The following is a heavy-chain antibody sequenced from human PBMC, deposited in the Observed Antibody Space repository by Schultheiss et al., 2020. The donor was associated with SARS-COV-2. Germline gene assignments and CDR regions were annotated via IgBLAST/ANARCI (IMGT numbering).Heavy chain of an antibody. CDR1: GFTFSGSA. Sequence: GGSLRLSCAASGFTFSGSAMHWVRQASGKGLEWVGRIRSKANSYATVYAASVKGRFTISRDDSKNTAYLQMNSLKTEDTAVYYCARGDGYLDYWGQGTLVTVSS. V-gene: IGHV3-73*01. J-gene: IGHJ4*02. D-gene: IGHD3-10*01. CDR2: IRSKANSYAT. CDR3: ARGDGYLDY.